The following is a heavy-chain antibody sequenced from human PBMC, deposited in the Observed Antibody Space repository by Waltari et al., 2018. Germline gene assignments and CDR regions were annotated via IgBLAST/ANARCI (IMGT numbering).Heavy chain of an antibody. D-gene: IGHD5-12*01. CDR3: ITDDTGHDWGY. CDR2: IKSKRDGATT. J-gene: IGHJ4*02. Sequence: EEQLVESGGGLVKPGGSLRLSCTASGFTFTNAWMTWVRQAPGKGLEWVGRIKSKRDGATTDYAAPVKGRFTISRDDSKNTLYLQMNSLKTEDTAVYYCITDDTGHDWGYWGQGTLVTVSS. V-gene: IGHV3-15*01. CDR1: GFTFTNAW.